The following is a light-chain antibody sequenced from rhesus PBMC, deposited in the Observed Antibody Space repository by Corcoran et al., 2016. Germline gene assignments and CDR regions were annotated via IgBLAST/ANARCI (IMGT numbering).Light chain of an antibody. CDR1: QGISNK. V-gene: IGKV1-25*01. Sequence: DIEMTQSPSSLSASVGDRVTITCQASQGISNKLAWYQQKPGKVPKLLIYDVSPLQSGVPSRFSGSGSWTDFTLTLSSLQPDVFATYYFQHGYDIPLTFGQGTKVDIK. CDR2: DVS. J-gene: IGKJ1*01. CDR3: QHGYDIPLT.